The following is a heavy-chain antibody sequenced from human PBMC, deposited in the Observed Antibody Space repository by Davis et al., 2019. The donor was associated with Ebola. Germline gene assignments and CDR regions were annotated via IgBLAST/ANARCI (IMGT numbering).Heavy chain of an antibody. CDR1: GGSFSGYY. V-gene: IGHV4-34*01. J-gene: IGHJ5*02. CDR3: ASGRWFDP. Sequence: PGGSLRLSCAVYGGSFSGYYWSWIRQPPGKGLEWIGEINHSGSTNYNPSLKSRVTISVDTSKNQFSLKLSSVTAADTAVYYCASGRWFDPWGQGTLVTVSS. CDR2: INHSGST.